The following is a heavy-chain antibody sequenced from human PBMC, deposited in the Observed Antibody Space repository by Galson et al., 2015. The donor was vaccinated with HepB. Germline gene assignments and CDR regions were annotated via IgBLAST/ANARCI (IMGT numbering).Heavy chain of an antibody. CDR1: GFSFSSYG. D-gene: IGHD5-12*01. V-gene: IGHV3-33*01. J-gene: IGHJ5*02. CDR2: ISYDGNNK. CDR3: VRDVWIREFSHDPKANH. Sequence: SLRLSCAASGFSFSSYGLHWVRQAPGEGLEWVSFISYDGNNKYYADSVKGRFTITRDNSKNTVFLQINRVRAEDTALYYCVRDVWIREFSHDPKANHWGQGTLVTVSS.